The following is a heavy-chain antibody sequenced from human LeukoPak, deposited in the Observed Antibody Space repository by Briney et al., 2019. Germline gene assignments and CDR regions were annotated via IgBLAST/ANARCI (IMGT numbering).Heavy chain of an antibody. D-gene: IGHD2-15*01. CDR3: ARDRSNSDV. Sequence: ASVKVSCKASGYTFINYGFSWVRQAPGQGLEWMGWISVYKGDTNYAQKFQGRVTMTTDKSTSTAYMELRSLRSDDTAVYFCARDRSNSDVWGQGTTVTVSS. V-gene: IGHV1-18*01. J-gene: IGHJ6*02. CDR2: ISVYKGDT. CDR1: GYTFINYG.